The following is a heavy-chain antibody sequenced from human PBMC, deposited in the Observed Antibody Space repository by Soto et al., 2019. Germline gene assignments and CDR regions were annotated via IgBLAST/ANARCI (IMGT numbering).Heavy chain of an antibody. CDR2: IIPIFGTA. D-gene: IGHD1-26*01. CDR1: GGTFSSYS. CDR3: ARDGGRHSGGIDY. Sequence: QVQLVQSGAEVKKPGSSVKVSCKASGGTFSSYSINWGRQAPGRGLEWMGEIIPIFGTANYAQKFQGRVTITADESTSTAYMELSSLRSEDTAVYYCARDGGRHSGGIDYWCQGTLVTVS. V-gene: IGHV1-69*01. J-gene: IGHJ4*02.